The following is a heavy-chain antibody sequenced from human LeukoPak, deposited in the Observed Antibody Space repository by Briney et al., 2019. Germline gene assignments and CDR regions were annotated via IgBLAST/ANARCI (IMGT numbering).Heavy chain of an antibody. CDR3: ARSRFPYYYYMDV. Sequence: GESLKISWKGSGYSFTSYWIGWVRQMPGKGLGWMGIIYPGDSDTRYSPSFQGQVTISADKSIRTAYLQWSSLKASDTAMYYCARSRFPYYYYMDVWGKGTTVTISS. CDR2: IYPGDSDT. J-gene: IGHJ6*03. V-gene: IGHV5-51*01. CDR1: GYSFTSYW.